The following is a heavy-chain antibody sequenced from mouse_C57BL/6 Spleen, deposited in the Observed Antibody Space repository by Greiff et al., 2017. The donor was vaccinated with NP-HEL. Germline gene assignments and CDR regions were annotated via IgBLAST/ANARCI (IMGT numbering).Heavy chain of an antibody. V-gene: IGHV5-6*01. CDR3: ARQGGYDYDGYYAMDY. J-gene: IGHJ4*01. CDR1: GFTFSSYG. D-gene: IGHD2-4*01. Sequence: EVQLVESGGDLVKPGGSLKLSCAASGFTFSSYGMSWVRQTPDKRLEWVATISSGGSYNYYPDSVKGRFTISRDNAKNTLYLQMSSLKSEDTAMYYCARQGGYDYDGYYAMDYWGQGTSVTVSS. CDR2: ISSGGSYN.